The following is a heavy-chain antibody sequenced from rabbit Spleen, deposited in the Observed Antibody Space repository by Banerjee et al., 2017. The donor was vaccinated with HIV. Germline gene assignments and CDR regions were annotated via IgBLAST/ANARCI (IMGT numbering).Heavy chain of an antibody. V-gene: IGHV1S47*01. CDR1: GFPFSNKA. Sequence: QEQLVEYGGDLVKPGASLTLTCTASGFPFSNKAVMCWVRQAPGKGLEWIGYIDPVFGITYYANWVNGRFTISSHNAQNTLYLQLHSLTAADTATYFCARGDSDHSAGRDLWGPGTLVTVS. J-gene: IGHJ4*01. CDR3: ARGDSDHSAGRDL. CDR2: IDPVFGIT. D-gene: IGHD7-1*01.